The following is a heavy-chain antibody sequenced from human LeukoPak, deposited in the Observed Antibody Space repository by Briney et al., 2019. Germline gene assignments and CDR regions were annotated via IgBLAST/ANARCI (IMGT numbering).Heavy chain of an antibody. CDR2: ISSTGGTI. CDR1: GFTFRNYL. Sequence: PGGSLRLSCAASGFTFRNYLMNWVRQAPGKGLEWVSFISSTGGTIYYADSVKGRFTISGDSSYITAFLQMNSLRPEDTAIYYCAKDGEWTFDIWGQGTMVTVSS. D-gene: IGHD3-3*01. V-gene: IGHV3-23*01. J-gene: IGHJ3*02. CDR3: AKDGEWTFDI.